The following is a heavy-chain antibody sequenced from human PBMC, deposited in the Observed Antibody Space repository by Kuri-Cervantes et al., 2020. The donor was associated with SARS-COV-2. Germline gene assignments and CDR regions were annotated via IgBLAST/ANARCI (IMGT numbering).Heavy chain of an antibody. CDR1: GGSFSDYY. Sequence: SQTLSLTCAVYGGSFSDYYWSWVRQPPGKGLERIGEINHSGETNYNPSLKSRLTILVDTSKNQFSLRLNSVTAADTAIYYCTRLTSRYCSGGTCHSGTRHTFFFDSWGRGTPVTVSS. CDR3: TRLTSRYCSGGTCHSGTRHTFFFDS. D-gene: IGHD2-15*01. V-gene: IGHV4-34*01. CDR2: INHSGET. J-gene: IGHJ5*01.